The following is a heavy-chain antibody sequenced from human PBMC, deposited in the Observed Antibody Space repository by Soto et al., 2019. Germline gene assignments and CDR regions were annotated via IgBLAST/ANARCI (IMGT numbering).Heavy chain of an antibody. CDR1: GVSISSPHHN. V-gene: IGHV4-31*03. CDR2: IFYTGST. Sequence: SETLSLTCTVSGVSISSPHHNWSWIRQHPRKGLECIGYIFYTGSTYYNPTLKSRVTMSVDTSKRQISLNLSSLTAADTAVYYCARVYSVNYLGYFDYWGQGALVTVPQ. J-gene: IGHJ4*02. D-gene: IGHD6-13*01. CDR3: ARVYSVNYLGYFDY.